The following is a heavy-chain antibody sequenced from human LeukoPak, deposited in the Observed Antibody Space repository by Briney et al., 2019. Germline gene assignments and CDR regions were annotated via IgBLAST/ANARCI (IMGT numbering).Heavy chain of an antibody. D-gene: IGHD3-10*01. CDR2: ISYDGSNK. Sequence: GGSLRLSCAASGFTFSSYAMHWVRQAPGKGLEWVAVISYDGSNKYYADSVKGRFTISRDNSKNTLYLQMYSLRAEDTAVYYCARQFYGSGGNAFDIWGQGTMVTVSS. V-gene: IGHV3-30-3*01. CDR3: ARQFYGSGGNAFDI. CDR1: GFTFSSYA. J-gene: IGHJ3*02.